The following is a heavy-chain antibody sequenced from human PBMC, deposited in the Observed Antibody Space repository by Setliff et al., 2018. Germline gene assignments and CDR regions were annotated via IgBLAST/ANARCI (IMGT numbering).Heavy chain of an antibody. J-gene: IGHJ4*02. CDR1: GFHFSDHA. V-gene: IGHV3-33*08. D-gene: IGHD2-15*01. Sequence: GGSLRLSCAASGFHFSDHAMHWVRQAPGKGLEWVAVIWDDGGNKYHADSVKGRFTISRDNSKNTLYLQMNSLRPEDTAVYYCARTCSGSGCYAGLESWGQGTPVTVSS. CDR2: IWDDGGNK. CDR3: ARTCSGSGCYAGLES.